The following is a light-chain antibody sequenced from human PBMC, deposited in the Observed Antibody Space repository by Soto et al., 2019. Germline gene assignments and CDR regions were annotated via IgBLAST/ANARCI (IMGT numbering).Light chain of an antibody. CDR2: DAS. V-gene: IGKV3-20*01. CDR3: QQYGYSPIT. CDR1: QSVSGSY. Sequence: EIVMTQSPGTLSLSPGEAATLSCRASQSVSGSYLAWYQQKPGQAPRLVIYDASTRATGIPDKFSGSGSGTDFTLTIDGLEPEDFAVYYCQQYGYSPITFGQGTRLEIK. J-gene: IGKJ5*01.